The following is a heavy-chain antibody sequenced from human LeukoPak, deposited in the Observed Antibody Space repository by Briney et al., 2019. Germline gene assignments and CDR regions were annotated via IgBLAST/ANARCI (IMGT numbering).Heavy chain of an antibody. V-gene: IGHV1-18*01. D-gene: IGHD2-2*01. CDR1: GYTLTSYG. CDR3: ARVVGYCSSTSCPRRMDV. CDR2: ISAYNGNT. J-gene: IGHJ6*04. Sequence: GASVKVSCKASGYTLTSYGISWVRQAPGQGLEWMGWISAYNGNTNYAQKLQGRVTMTTDTSTSTAYMELRSLRSDDTAVYYCARVVGYCSSTSCPRRMDVWGKGTTVTVSS.